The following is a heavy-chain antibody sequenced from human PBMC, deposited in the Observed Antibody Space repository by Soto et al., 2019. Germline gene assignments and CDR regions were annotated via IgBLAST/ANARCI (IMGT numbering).Heavy chain of an antibody. CDR2: IIPKLGSA. CDR3: ARGGYVYNFGAGY. V-gene: IGHV1-69*13. Sequence: GASVKVSCKASGDGNLRDYRTTWMRRANGKGLEWMGGIIPKLGSANYAQKFQGRVTVTADESTNNVYMELRSLRSDDTAGYYCARGGYVYNFGAGYWGQGTPVTVSS. J-gene: IGHJ4*02. D-gene: IGHD3-16*01. CDR1: GDGNLRDYR.